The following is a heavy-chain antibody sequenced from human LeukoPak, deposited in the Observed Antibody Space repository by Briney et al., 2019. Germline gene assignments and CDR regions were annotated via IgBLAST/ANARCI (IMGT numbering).Heavy chain of an antibody. CDR2: INPNSGGT. V-gene: IGHV1-2*02. D-gene: IGHD3-22*01. CDR1: GYTFTGYY. Sequence: SVKVSCKASGYTFTGYYMHWVRQAPGQGLEWMGWINPNSGGTNYAQKFQGRVTMTRDTSISTAYMELSRLKSDDTAVYYCARDMIVVDLGFDYWGQGTLVTVSS. J-gene: IGHJ4*02. CDR3: ARDMIVVDLGFDY.